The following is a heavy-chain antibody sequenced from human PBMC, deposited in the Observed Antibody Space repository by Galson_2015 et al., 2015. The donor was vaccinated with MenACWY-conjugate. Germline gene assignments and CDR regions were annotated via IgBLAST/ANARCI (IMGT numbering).Heavy chain of an antibody. CDR1: GFTFSSYA. Sequence: SLRLSCAASGFTFSSYAMSWVRQAPGKGLEWVSAISGSGGSTYYADSVKGRFIISRDNSENTLYLQMNSLRAEDTAVYYCAKDAMSGTYYYDSSGYYTGPSDYWGQGTLVTISS. D-gene: IGHD3-22*01. CDR2: ISGSGGST. V-gene: IGHV3-23*01. CDR3: AKDAMSGTYYYDSSGYYTGPSDY. J-gene: IGHJ4*02.